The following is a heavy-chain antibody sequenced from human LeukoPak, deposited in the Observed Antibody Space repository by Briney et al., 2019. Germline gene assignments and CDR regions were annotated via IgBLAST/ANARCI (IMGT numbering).Heavy chain of an antibody. CDR2: ISGSGGTT. D-gene: IGHD6-19*01. V-gene: IGHV3-23*01. CDR3: AKDQPPSSGWYY. CDR1: GFTFSSYA. J-gene: IGHJ4*02. Sequence: TGGSLRLSCAASGFTFSSYAMSWVRQAPGKGLEWVSAISGSGGTTYYADSVKGRFTISRDNSKNTLYLQMNSLRAEDTAVYYSAKDQPPSSGWYYWGQGTLVTVSS.